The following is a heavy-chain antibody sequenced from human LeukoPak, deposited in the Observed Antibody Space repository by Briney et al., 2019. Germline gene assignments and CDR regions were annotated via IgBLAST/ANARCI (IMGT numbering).Heavy chain of an antibody. J-gene: IGHJ4*02. Sequence: GGSLRLSCAASGFTFSSYGMHWVRQAPGKGLEWVAFIRYDGSNKYYADSVKGRFTISRDNSKNTLYLQMNSLRAEDTAVYYCAKGAYSSGWYYFDYWGQGTLVTVS. CDR2: IRYDGSNK. V-gene: IGHV3-30*02. D-gene: IGHD6-19*01. CDR3: AKGAYSSGWYYFDY. CDR1: GFTFSSYG.